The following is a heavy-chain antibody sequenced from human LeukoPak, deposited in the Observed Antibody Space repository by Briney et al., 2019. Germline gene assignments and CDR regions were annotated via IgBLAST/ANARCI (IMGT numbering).Heavy chain of an antibody. Sequence: GGSLRLSCAASGFTFSSYAMNWVRQAPGKGLEWISSISSSSSDINYADSVKGRFTISRDNAKNSLYLQMNSLRAEDTAVYYCARDSTNYCSSTSCFDYWGQGTLVTVSS. CDR1: GFTFSSYA. V-gene: IGHV3-21*01. J-gene: IGHJ4*02. CDR2: ISSSSSDI. D-gene: IGHD2-2*01. CDR3: ARDSTNYCSSTSCFDY.